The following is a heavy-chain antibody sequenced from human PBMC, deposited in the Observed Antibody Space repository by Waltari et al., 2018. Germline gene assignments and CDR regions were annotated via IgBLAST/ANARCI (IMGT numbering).Heavy chain of an antibody. V-gene: IGHV1-3*01. CDR3: ARVPWVTLSSSSPFGY. CDR2: INVANCKT. Sequence: QVQLVQSGAEVKKPGASVKVSCKASGYTFTNYAIHWVRQAPGQRLEWMGWINVANCKTKYSQKFQGRVTITRDTSANTAYMELNSLRSEDTAVYYCARVPWVTLSSSSPFGYWGQGTLVTVSS. J-gene: IGHJ4*02. CDR1: GYTFTNYA. D-gene: IGHD6-6*01.